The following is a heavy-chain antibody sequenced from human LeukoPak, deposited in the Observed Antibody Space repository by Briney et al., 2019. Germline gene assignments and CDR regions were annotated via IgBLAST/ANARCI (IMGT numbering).Heavy chain of an antibody. V-gene: IGHV1-69*13. CDR2: IIPIFGTA. D-gene: IGHD3-22*01. CDR1: GGTFSSYA. Sequence: SVKASCKASGGTFSSYAISWVRQAPGQGLEWMGGIIPIFGTANYAQKFQGRVTITADESTSTAYMELSSLRSEDTAVYYCARWDSSGYEAFDIWGQGTMVTVSS. J-gene: IGHJ3*02. CDR3: ARWDSSGYEAFDI.